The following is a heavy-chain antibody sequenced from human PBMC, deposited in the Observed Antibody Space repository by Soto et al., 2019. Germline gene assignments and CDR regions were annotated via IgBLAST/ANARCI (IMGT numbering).Heavy chain of an antibody. V-gene: IGHV3-30*18. J-gene: IGHJ6*02. CDR3: AKPPETTYYDFWSGYYPPHYYYGMDV. Sequence: SLRLSCAASGFTFSSYGMHWVRQAPGKGLEWVAVISYDGSNKYYADSVKGRFTISRDNSKNTLYLQMNSLRAEDTAVYYCAKPPETTYYDFWSGYYPPHYYYGMDVWGQGTTVTVSS. CDR1: GFTFSSYG. D-gene: IGHD3-3*01. CDR2: ISYDGSNK.